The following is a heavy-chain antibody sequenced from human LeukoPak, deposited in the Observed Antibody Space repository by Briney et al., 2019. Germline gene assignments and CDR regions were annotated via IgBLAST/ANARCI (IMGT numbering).Heavy chain of an antibody. CDR1: GFTFSNYA. CDR3: AKDGGYRSSTSCSLDY. J-gene: IGHJ4*02. D-gene: IGHD2-2*03. CDR2: ISASGGST. V-gene: IGHV3-23*01. Sequence: PGGSLRLSCAASGFTFSNYAMSWVRQAPGKGLEWVSGISASGGSTYYADSVKGRFTSSRDNSKNTLYLQMNSLRAEDTAVYYCAKDGGYRSSTSCSLDYWGQGTLVTVSS.